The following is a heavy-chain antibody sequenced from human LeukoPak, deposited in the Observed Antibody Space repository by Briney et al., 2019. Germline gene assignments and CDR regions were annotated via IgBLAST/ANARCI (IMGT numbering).Heavy chain of an antibody. D-gene: IGHD6-19*01. Sequence: ASVKVSCKASGYTFTNYGITWVRQAPGQGLEWMGWISAYNGNINYAQKFQGRVTMSTDTSTGTAYMELRSLRSDDTAVYYCARGGARIAVASRWGQGTLVTVSS. V-gene: IGHV1-18*01. CDR1: GYTFTNYG. CDR2: ISAYNGNI. CDR3: ARGGARIAVASR. J-gene: IGHJ4*02.